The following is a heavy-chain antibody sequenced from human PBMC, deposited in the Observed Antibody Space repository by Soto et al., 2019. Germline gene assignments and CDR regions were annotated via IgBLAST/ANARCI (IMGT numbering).Heavy chain of an antibody. CDR3: ASGYYDSSGYSIDY. J-gene: IGHJ4*02. CDR1: GGTFNSFA. CDR2: LIVILGST. Sequence: GASVKVSCKSSGGTFNSFAFSWVRQAPGEGLEWMGGLIVILGSTNYAQKFEGRVTITADEGSSTAYMEMSGLRSEDTAAYFCASGYYDSSGYSIDYWGQGTQVTVSS. V-gene: IGHV1-69*13. D-gene: IGHD3-22*01.